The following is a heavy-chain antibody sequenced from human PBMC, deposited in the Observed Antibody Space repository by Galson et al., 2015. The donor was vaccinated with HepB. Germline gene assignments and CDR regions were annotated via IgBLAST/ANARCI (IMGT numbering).Heavy chain of an antibody. V-gene: IGHV1-69*13. J-gene: IGHJ4*02. CDR2: IIPIFRIA. D-gene: IGHD4-11*01. CDR1: GAGFRTYN. CDR3: ARGSTITTSVYAF. Sequence: SVKVSCKASGAGFRTYNIIWVRQAPGQGLEWMGGIIPIFRIANYAQNFRGKVTITAEESTSTAYMELSSLRSEDTAVYYCARGSTITTSVYAFWGQGTLVTVSS.